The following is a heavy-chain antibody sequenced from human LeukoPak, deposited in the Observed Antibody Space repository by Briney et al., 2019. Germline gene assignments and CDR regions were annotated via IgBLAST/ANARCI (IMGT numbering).Heavy chain of an antibody. J-gene: IGHJ6*02. CDR1: GFTFSSYS. CDR2: ISSGSSYI. V-gene: IGHV3-21*01. Sequence: PGVSLRLSCAASGFTFSSYSMNWVRHAPGKGLEWVSSISSGSSYIYYADSVKGRFTISRDNAKNSLYLQMNSLRAEDTAVYYCARAYDPYYYGSGSYYKPSYYYYYGMDVWGQGTTVTVSS. CDR3: ARAYDPYYYGSGSYYKPSYYYYYGMDV. D-gene: IGHD3-10*01.